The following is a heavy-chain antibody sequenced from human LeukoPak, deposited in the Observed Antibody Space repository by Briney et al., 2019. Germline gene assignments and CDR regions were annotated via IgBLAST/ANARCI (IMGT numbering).Heavy chain of an antibody. CDR2: ISYDGSNK. J-gene: IGHJ4*02. CDR1: GFTFSSYG. Sequence: GPLRLSCASPGFTFSSYGMHWVRPAPGKRVELVAVISYDGSNKYYADSVKGRFTISRDNSKNTLYLQMNSLRAEDTAVYFCANGRGYSYGEFDYWGGGTLVTVSS. V-gene: IGHV3-30*18. D-gene: IGHD5-18*01. CDR3: ANGRGYSYGEFDY.